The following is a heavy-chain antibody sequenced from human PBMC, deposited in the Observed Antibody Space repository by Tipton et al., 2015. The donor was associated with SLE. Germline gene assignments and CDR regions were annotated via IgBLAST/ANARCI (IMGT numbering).Heavy chain of an antibody. CDR2: INHSGST. CDR1: GESSSGYF. V-gene: IGHV4-34*01. CDR3: ARRGDYRSSWYVASYYYMDV. Sequence: TLSLTCAVYGESSSGYFWSWIRQSAGKGLEWIGEINHSGSTNYNPSLKSRVTISVDTSKNQFSLKLSSVTAADTSVYYCARRGDYRSSWYVASYYYMDVWGKGTTVTVSS. D-gene: IGHD6-13*01. J-gene: IGHJ6*03.